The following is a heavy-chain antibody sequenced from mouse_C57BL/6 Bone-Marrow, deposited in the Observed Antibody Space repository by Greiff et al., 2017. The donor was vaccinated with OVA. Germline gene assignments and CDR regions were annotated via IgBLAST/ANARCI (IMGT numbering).Heavy chain of an antibody. Sequence: EVKLQESGGDLVKPGGSLKLSCAASGFTFSSYGMSWVRQTPDKRLEWVATISSGGSYTYYPDSVKGRFTISRDNAKNTLYLQMSSLKSEDTAMYYCASYYYGSSYFAYWGQGTLVTVSA. CDR3: ASYYYGSSYFAY. J-gene: IGHJ3*01. D-gene: IGHD1-1*01. CDR1: GFTFSSYG. V-gene: IGHV5-6*01. CDR2: ISSGGSYT.